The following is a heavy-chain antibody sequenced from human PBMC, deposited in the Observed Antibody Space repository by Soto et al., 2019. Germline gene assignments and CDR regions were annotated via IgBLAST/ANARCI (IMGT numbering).Heavy chain of an antibody. CDR2: ISAYNGNT. CDR1: GYTFTSHG. J-gene: IGHJ4*02. D-gene: IGHD3-16*02. CDR3: ARDGSGDYVWGSYRLTNSADY. V-gene: IGHV1-18*04. Sequence: QVQLVQSGAEVKKPGASVKVSCKASGYTFTSHGISWVRQAPGQGLEWMGWISAYNGNTNYAQKLQGRVTMTTDTSTSTAYMELRSLRSDDTAVYYCARDGSGDYVWGSYRLTNSADYWGQGTLVTVSS.